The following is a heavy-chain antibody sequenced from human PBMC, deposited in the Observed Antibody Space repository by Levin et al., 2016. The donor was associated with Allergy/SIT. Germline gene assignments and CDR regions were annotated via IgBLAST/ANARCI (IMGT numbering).Heavy chain of an antibody. CDR3: ARGLWSEDY. V-gene: IGHV4-34*01. D-gene: IGHD2-21*01. CDR1: GFTFSSYW. CDR2: IDQSGGT. Sequence: ESLKISCAASGFTFSSYWMSWVRQAPGKGLEWLGGIDQSGGTNYNPSLKSRVTISVDTSMIQFSLKLGSVTAADTAVYFCARGLWSEDYWGQGTLVTVSS. J-gene: IGHJ4*02.